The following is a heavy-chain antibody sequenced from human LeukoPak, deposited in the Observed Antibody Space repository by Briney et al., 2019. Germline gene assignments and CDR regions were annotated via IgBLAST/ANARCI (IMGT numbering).Heavy chain of an antibody. J-gene: IGHJ6*02. Sequence: GESLKISCKGSGYSFTSYWISGVRQMPGKGLEWMGIIYPGDSDTRYSPSVQGQVTMSADKSISTACLQWSSLKASDPPMYYCARLLRPPGIAVAPYYYYGLDVRGQGTTVTVSS. D-gene: IGHD6-19*01. CDR3: ARLLRPPGIAVAPYYYYGLDV. V-gene: IGHV5-51*01. CDR1: GYSFTSYW. CDR2: IYPGDSDT.